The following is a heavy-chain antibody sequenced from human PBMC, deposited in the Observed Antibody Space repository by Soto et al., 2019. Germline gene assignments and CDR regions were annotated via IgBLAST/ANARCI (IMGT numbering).Heavy chain of an antibody. CDR1: GFTFGYYA. D-gene: IGHD3-10*01. J-gene: IGHJ5*02. CDR2: IRSKAYGGTT. Sequence: GGSLRLSCTASGFTFGYYAMSWFRQAPGKGLEWVGFIRSKAYGGTTEYAASVKGRFTISRDDSKSIAYLQMNSLKTEDTAVYYCTRDPLYGSGSYSGFDPWGQGTLVTVSS. CDR3: TRDPLYGSGSYSGFDP. V-gene: IGHV3-49*03.